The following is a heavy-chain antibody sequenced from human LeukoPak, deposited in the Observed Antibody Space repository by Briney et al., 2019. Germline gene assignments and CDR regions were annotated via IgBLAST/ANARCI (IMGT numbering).Heavy chain of an antibody. CDR2: ISYDGSNK. J-gene: IGHJ4*02. CDR3: AKDSSGYYRNFDY. D-gene: IGHD3-22*01. V-gene: IGHV3-30*18. Sequence: PGGSLRLSCAASGFTFSSYGMHWVRQAPGKGLEWVAVISYDGSNKYYADSVKGRFTISRDNSKNTLYLQMNSLRAEDTAVYYCAKDSSGYYRNFDYWGRGTLVTVSS. CDR1: GFTFSSYG.